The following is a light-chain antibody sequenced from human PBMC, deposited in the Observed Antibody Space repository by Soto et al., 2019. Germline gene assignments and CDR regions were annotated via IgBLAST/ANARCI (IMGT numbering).Light chain of an antibody. CDR2: DAS. Sequence: DVRMTQSPSSLSASVGDRVTITCRASQAIANYVAWYQQKPGQVPELLIYDASTLHSGVPSRFSGSASGTEFTLTISSLQPEDVATYYCQKHNSAPLTFGGGTKVEMK. V-gene: IGKV1-27*01. J-gene: IGKJ4*01. CDR1: QAIANY. CDR3: QKHNSAPLT.